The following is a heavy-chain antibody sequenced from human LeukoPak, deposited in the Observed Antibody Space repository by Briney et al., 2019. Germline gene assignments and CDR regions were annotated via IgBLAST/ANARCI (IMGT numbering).Heavy chain of an antibody. CDR1: GGSVSSYY. CDR2: IYHSGST. Sequence: PSETLSLTCTVSGGSVSSYYWSWIRQPPGKGLEWIGYIYHSGSTNHSPSLKSRVTISVDTSKNQFSLELSSVTAADTAVYFCASLGGYYDFWSGYRDYWGQGILVTVSS. CDR3: ASLGGYYDFWSGYRDY. J-gene: IGHJ4*02. V-gene: IGHV4-59*02. D-gene: IGHD3-3*01.